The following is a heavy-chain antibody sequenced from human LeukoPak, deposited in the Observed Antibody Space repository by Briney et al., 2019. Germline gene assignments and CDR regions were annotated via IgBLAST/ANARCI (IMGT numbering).Heavy chain of an antibody. CDR3: AKVVTYYDSSGYYPYDY. CDR2: ISGSGGST. D-gene: IGHD3-22*01. V-gene: IGHV3-23*01. Sequence: GGSLTLSCAASGFIFSSYAMSWVRQAPGKELEWVSAISGSGGSTYYADSVKGRFTISRDNSKNTLYLQMNSLRAEDTAVYYCAKVVTYYDSSGYYPYDYWGQGTLVTVSS. CDR1: GFIFSSYA. J-gene: IGHJ4*02.